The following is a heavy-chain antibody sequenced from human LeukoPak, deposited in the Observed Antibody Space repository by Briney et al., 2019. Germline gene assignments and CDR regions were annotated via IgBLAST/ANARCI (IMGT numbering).Heavy chain of an antibody. J-gene: IGHJ4*02. CDR1: GFTFSSYE. Sequence: GGSLRLSCAASGFTFSSYEMNWVRQAPGKGLEWVSYISSSGSTIYYADSVKGRFTISRDNAKNSLYLQMNSLRAEDTAVYYCARDSPLYDFWSGYYTDYFDYWGQGTLVTVSS. V-gene: IGHV3-48*03. CDR3: ARDSPLYDFWSGYYTDYFDY. CDR2: ISSSGSTI. D-gene: IGHD3-3*01.